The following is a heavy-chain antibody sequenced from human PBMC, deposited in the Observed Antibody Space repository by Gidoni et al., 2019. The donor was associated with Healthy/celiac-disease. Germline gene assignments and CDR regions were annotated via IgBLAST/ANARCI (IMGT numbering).Heavy chain of an antibody. CDR2: ISSGGST. V-gene: IGHV3-66*02. CDR3: ASPTPYGPQKRNSPWVFDY. J-gene: IGHJ4*02. CDR1: GFAFSSNQ. Sequence: EVQLVESGGGLVQPGGSLSLSCAASGFAFSSNQMSWVRQAPGQGLEWVSVISSGGSTYYADSVKGRFTISRDNSKNTLYLQMNSLRAEDTAVYYCASPTPYGPQKRNSPWVFDYWGQGTLVTVSS. D-gene: IGHD3-10*01.